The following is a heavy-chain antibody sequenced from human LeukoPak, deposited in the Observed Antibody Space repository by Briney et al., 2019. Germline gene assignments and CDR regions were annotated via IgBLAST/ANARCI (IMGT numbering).Heavy chain of an antibody. CDR1: GFSLSTSGVG. CDR3: AQGPVGDFDWSFDY. D-gene: IGHD3-9*01. J-gene: IGHJ4*02. CDR2: IYWDDDK. V-gene: IGHV2-5*02. Sequence: SGPTLVKPTQILTLTCTFSGFSLSTSGVGVGWIRQPPGKALEWLALIYWDDDKRYSPSLKSRLTITKDTSKNQVVLTMTNMDPVDTATYYCAQGPVGDFDWSFDYWGQGTLVTVSS.